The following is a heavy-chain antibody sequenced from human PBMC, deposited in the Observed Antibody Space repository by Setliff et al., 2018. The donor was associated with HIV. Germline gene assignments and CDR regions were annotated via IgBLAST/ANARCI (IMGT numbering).Heavy chain of an antibody. J-gene: IGHJ4*02. V-gene: IGHV3-13*01. Sequence: PGGSLRLSCATSGFAFSDYDFHWVRQVTGEGLEWVSAIGTGGDTYYADSVKGRFTISRDNSKNTLYLQMNSLRPEDTAVYYCAREVSSGYWGQGTLVTVSS. CDR2: IGTGGDT. CDR3: AREVSSGY. CDR1: GFAFSDYD. D-gene: IGHD3-22*01.